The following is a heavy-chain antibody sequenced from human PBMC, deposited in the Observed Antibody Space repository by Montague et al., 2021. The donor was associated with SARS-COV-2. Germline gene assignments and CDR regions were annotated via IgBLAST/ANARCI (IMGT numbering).Heavy chain of an antibody. CDR2: XDWXSYK. V-gene: IGHV2-70*11. Sequence: PALVTPTQTITLTCTFSGFSLSTSGICVSWIRQPPGKALEWLARXDWXSYKYYSTSLKTRLTISKDTSKNQVVLTMTNMDPVDTATYYCARGYYDILTGYLDAFDIWGQGTMVTVSS. J-gene: IGHJ3*02. CDR1: GFSLSTSGIC. CDR3: ARGYYDILTGYLDAFDI. D-gene: IGHD3-9*01.